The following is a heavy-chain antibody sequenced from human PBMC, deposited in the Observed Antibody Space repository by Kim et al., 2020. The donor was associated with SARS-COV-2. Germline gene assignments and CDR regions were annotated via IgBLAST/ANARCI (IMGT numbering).Heavy chain of an antibody. CDR1: GGSIASNY. V-gene: IGHV4-59*01. Sequence: SETLSLTCTVSGGSIASNYWSWIRQPPGKALEWVGYIYNGGSTIYSPSLKSRVTISLDTSKNHFSLKLTSVTAADTAGFYCAYHFKSYYAFDSWGQGILVPVSS. D-gene: IGHD1-26*01. CDR3: AYHFKSYYAFDS. CDR2: IYNGGST. J-gene: IGHJ4*02.